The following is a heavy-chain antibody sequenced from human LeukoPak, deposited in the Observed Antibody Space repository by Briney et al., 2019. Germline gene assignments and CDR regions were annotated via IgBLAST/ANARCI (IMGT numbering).Heavy chain of an antibody. Sequence: GASVNVSCKVSGYTLTELSMHWVRQAPGKGLEWMGGFDPEDGETIYAQKFQGRVTMTEDTSTDTAYMELSSLKASDTAMYYCVRQGGSYWENHFDFWGQGTLVTVSS. CDR1: GYTLTELS. V-gene: IGHV1-24*01. J-gene: IGHJ4*02. CDR3: VRQGGSYWENHFDF. CDR2: FDPEDGET. D-gene: IGHD1-26*01.